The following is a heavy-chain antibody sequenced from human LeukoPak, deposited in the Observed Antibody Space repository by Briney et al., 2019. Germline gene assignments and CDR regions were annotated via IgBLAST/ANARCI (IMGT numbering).Heavy chain of an antibody. V-gene: IGHV4-59*08. CDR1: GGSISNYY. CDR3: ARLGDNSGWPRVDY. J-gene: IGHJ4*02. Sequence: AETLSLTCTVSGGSISNYYWSWIRQPPGKGLERIGYIYYSGSTNYNPSLKSRVIISVDTSKNQFSLKLSSVTAADTAVYYCARLGDNSGWPRVDYWGQGTLVTVSS. D-gene: IGHD6-19*01. CDR2: IYYSGST.